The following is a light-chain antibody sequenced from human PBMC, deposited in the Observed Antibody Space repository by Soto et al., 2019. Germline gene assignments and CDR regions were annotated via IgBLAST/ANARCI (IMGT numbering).Light chain of an antibody. V-gene: IGKV1-5*03. CDR1: QSVSIW. CDR2: KAS. J-gene: IGKJ1*01. Sequence: DIQMTQSPSTLSASVGDRVTITCRASQSVSIWLAWYQQKPGKAPKLLTYKASSLESGVPSRFSGSGSGTEFTLTISSLQPDDFATYYCQQYNSYSRTFGQGTKVEVK. CDR3: QQYNSYSRT.